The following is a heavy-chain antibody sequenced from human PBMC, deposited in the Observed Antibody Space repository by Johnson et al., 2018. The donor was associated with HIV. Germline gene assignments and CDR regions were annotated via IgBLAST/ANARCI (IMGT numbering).Heavy chain of an antibody. V-gene: IGHV3-30*02. J-gene: IGHJ3*02. CDR3: ARDRGGKGGVDAFDI. CDR2: IRFDGSNQ. D-gene: IGHD2-15*01. Sequence: VQLVESGGGLVQPGGSLRLSCAASGFTFSTYAMHWVRQAPGQGLAWVSFIRFDGSNQYYADSVTGRFTIARDNSKNTVYLQMSSLSAEDTAVYYGARDRGGKGGVDAFDIWGQGTMVTVSS. CDR1: GFTFSTYA.